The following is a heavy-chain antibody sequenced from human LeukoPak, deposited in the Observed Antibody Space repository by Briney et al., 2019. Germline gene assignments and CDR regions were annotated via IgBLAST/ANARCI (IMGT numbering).Heavy chain of an antibody. CDR3: ARGGPTTTYYYDSSGYYYDY. V-gene: IGHV4-34*01. CDR1: GGSFSGYY. Sequence: SETLSLTCAVYGGSFSGYYWSWIRQPPGKGLEWIGEINHSGSTNYNPSPKSRVTISVDTSKNQFSLKLSSVTAADTAVYYCARGGPTTTYYYDSSGYYYDYWSQGTLVTVSS. CDR2: INHSGST. D-gene: IGHD3-22*01. J-gene: IGHJ4*02.